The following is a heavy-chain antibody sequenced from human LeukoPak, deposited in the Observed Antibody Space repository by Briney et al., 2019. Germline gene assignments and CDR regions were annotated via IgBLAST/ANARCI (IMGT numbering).Heavy chain of an antibody. Sequence: GGSLRLSCAASGFTFSSYSVKCVRQAPGEGLEWVSSITSSSSFIYYADSVRGRFSISRDNAKNSLYLQMNTLRAEDTAVYYCARAKQWLDDPFDIWGQGTMVTVSS. CDR3: ARAKQWLDDPFDI. CDR2: ITSSSSFI. CDR1: GFTFSSYS. J-gene: IGHJ3*02. V-gene: IGHV3-21*01. D-gene: IGHD6-19*01.